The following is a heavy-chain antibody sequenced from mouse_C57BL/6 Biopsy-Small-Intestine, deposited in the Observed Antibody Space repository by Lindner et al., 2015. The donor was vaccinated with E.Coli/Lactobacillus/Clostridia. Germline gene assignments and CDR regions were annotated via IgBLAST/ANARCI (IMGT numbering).Heavy chain of an antibody. D-gene: IGHD1-1*01. CDR3: VRQDLSYYAMDY. Sequence: VQLQESGGGLVQPKGSLKLSCAVSGFSFNTYAMNWVRQAPGKGLEWVARIRSKSNNYATYYADSVKDRFTISRDDSENMVYLQMNNLKTEDTAMYYCVRQDLSYYAMDYWGQGTSVTVSS. J-gene: IGHJ4*01. CDR2: IRSKSNNYAT. V-gene: IGHV10-1*01. CDR1: GFSFNTYA.